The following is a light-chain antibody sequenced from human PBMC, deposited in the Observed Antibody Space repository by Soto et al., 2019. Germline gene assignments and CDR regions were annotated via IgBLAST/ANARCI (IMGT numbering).Light chain of an antibody. CDR1: QSVSDSY. CDR3: QQYGSSPRT. J-gene: IGKJ1*01. CDR2: GAS. V-gene: IGKV3-20*01. Sequence: EIVLTQSPGTLSLSPGERATLSCRASQSVSDSYLAWYQQKPGQAPRLIIYGASSRATDIPDRFSGSGSGTDFTLTISRLEPEDFAVYYCQQYGSSPRTFGQGTKVEIK.